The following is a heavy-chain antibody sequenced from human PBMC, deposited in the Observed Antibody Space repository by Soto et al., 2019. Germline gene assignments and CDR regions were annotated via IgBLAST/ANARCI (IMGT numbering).Heavy chain of an antibody. J-gene: IGHJ3*02. CDR3: ERDRAVLLWFGEFPDAFDI. CDR2: IYDDTSST. V-gene: IGHV3-21*01. Sequence: PGGSLRLSCVASGFTFRNYAMSWVRQAPGKGLEWVSGIYDDTSSTYYADSVKGRFTISRDNAKNSLYPQMNSLRAEDTAVYYCERDRAVLLWFGEFPDAFDIWGQGTMVTVSS. D-gene: IGHD3-10*01. CDR1: GFTFRNYA.